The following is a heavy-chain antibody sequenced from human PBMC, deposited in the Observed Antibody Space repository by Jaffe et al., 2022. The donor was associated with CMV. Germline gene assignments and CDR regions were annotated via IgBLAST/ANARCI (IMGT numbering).Heavy chain of an antibody. D-gene: IGHD1-26*01. CDR3: ARVPSGSYGLNDAFDI. J-gene: IGHJ3*02. V-gene: IGHV3-7*03. CDR2: IKQDGSEK. CDR1: GFTFSSYW. Sequence: EVQLVESGGGLVQPGGSLRLSCAASGFTFSSYWMSWVRQAPRKGLEWVANIKQDGSEKYYVDSVKGRFTISRDNAKNSLYLQMNSLRAEDTAVYYCARVPSGSYGLNDAFDIWGQGTMVTVSS.